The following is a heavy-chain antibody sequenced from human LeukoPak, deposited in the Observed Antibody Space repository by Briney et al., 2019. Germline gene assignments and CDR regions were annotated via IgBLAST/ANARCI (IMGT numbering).Heavy chain of an antibody. J-gene: IGHJ3*02. CDR2: IIPILGIA. V-gene: IGHV1-69*04. CDR3: NIVVVPAATPNAFDI. D-gene: IGHD2-2*01. CDR1: GGTFSSYA. Sequence: ASVKVSCKASGGTFSSYAISWVRPAPGQGLEWMGRIIPILGIANYAQKFQGRVTITADKSTSTAYMELSSLRSEDTAVYYCNIVVVPAATPNAFDIWGQGTMVTVSS.